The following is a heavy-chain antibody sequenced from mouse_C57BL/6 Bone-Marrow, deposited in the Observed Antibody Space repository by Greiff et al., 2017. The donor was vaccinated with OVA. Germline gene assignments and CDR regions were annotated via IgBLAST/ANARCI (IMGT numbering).Heavy chain of an antibody. CDR2: INPGSGGT. CDR1: GYAFTNYL. J-gene: IGHJ4*01. CDR3: ARSGTGNVLMDY. Sequence: QVQLQQSGAELVRPGTSVKVSCKASGYAFTNYLIEWVKQRPGQGLEWIGVINPGSGGTNYNEKFKGKATLTADKSSSTAYMQLSSLTSEDSAVYFCARSGTGNVLMDYWGQGTSVTVSS. D-gene: IGHD4-1*01. V-gene: IGHV1-54*01.